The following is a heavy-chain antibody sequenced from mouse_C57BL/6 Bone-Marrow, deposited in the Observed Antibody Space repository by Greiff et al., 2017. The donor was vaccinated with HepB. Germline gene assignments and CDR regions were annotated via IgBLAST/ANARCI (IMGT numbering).Heavy chain of an antibody. D-gene: IGHD2-1*01. CDR1: GFTFSDYY. CDR3: SREVNYDYFDY. V-gene: IGHV5-16*01. CDR2: INYDGSST. Sequence: EVQLVESEGGLVQPGSSMKLSCTASGFTFSDYYMAWVRQVPEKGLEWVANINYDGSSTYYLDSLKSRFIISRDNAQNILYLQMSSLKSEDTATYYCSREVNYDYFDYWGQGTTLTVSS. J-gene: IGHJ2*01.